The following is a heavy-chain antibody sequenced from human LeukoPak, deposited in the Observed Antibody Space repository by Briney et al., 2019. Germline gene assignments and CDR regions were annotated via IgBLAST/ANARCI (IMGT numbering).Heavy chain of an antibody. Sequence: GASVKVSCKASGYTFTNYAMNWVRQAPGQGLEWMGWINTNTGNPMYAQGFTGRFVFSLDTSVSTAYLQISSLKAEDTAVYYCARRGVGSLRCSSFDPWGQGTLVTVSS. V-gene: IGHV7-4-1*02. CDR1: GYTFTNYA. J-gene: IGHJ5*02. D-gene: IGHD4-17*01. CDR3: ARRGVGSLRCSSFDP. CDR2: INTNTGNP.